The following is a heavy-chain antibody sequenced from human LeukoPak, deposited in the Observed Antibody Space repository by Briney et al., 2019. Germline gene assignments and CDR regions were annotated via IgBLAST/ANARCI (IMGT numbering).Heavy chain of an antibody. J-gene: IGHJ4*02. Sequence: ASVKVSCKASGYTFTSYGISWVRQAPGQGLEWMGWTSAYNGNTNYAQKLQGRVTMTTDTSTSTAYMELRSLRSDDTAVYYCARADTMIVVQGEGVDVVDYWGQGTLVTVSS. CDR3: ARADTMIVVQGEGVDVVDY. CDR1: GYTFTSYG. CDR2: TSAYNGNT. V-gene: IGHV1-18*01. D-gene: IGHD3-22*01.